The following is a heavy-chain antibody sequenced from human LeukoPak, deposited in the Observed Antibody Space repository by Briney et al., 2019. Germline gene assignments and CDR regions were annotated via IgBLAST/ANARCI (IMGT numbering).Heavy chain of an antibody. D-gene: IGHD6-13*01. CDR2: IYYSGST. V-gene: IGHV4-59*01. Sequence: SETLSLTCAVYGGSFSSYYWSWIRQPPGKGLEWIGYIYYSGSTNYNPSLKSRVTISVDTSKSQFSLKLSSVTAADTAVYYCARDYSSSYGMDVWGQGTTVTVSS. J-gene: IGHJ6*02. CDR1: GGSFSSYY. CDR3: ARDYSSSYGMDV.